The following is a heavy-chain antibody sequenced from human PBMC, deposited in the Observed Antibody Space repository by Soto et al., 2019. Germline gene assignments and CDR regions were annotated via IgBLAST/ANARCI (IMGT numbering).Heavy chain of an antibody. V-gene: IGHV1-2*04. CDR1: GYTFTGYY. D-gene: IGHD1-26*01. J-gene: IGHJ6*02. Sequence: GASVKVSCKASGYTFTGYYMHWVRQAPGQGLEWMGWINPNSGGTNYAQKFQGWVTMTRDTSISTAYMELSRLRSDDTAVYYCARVNVGYYYYGMDVWGQGTKVTVSS. CDR2: INPNSGGT. CDR3: ARVNVGYYYYGMDV.